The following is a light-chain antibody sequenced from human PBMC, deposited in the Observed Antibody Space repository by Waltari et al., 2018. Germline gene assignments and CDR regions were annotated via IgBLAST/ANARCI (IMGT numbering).Light chain of an antibody. CDR3: QQYYSTPLT. Sequence: DIVMTQSPDSLAVSLGERATINCKSSQSVLYSSNNKNYLAWYQQKPGQPPKLRIYWASTRESGVPDRFSGSGSGTDFTLTISSLQAADVAVYYCQQYYSTPLTFGGGTKVKIK. J-gene: IGKJ4*01. CDR1: QSVLYSSNNKNY. V-gene: IGKV4-1*01. CDR2: WAS.